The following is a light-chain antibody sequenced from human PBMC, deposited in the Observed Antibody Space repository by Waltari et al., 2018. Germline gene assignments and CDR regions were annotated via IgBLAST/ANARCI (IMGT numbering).Light chain of an antibody. CDR3: QVWDSNSDHHV. J-gene: IGLJ2*01. V-gene: IGLV3-21*03. Sequence: SYVLTQPPSVSVAPEKTARITCGGNKIGTKSVHWYQQKPGQAPLLVVYDDSDRPSGIPERFSGSNSGNTATLTIRRVEAVDEVDYYCQVWDSNSDHHVFGGGTKLTVL. CDR1: KIGTKS. CDR2: DDS.